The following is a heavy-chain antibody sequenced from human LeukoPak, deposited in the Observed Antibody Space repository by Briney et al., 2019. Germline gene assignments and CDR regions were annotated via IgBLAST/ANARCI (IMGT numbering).Heavy chain of an antibody. J-gene: IGHJ4*02. D-gene: IGHD3-22*01. V-gene: IGHV1-8*01. CDR2: MNPNSGNT. CDR3: ARDDSSGSLFED. Sequence: ASVKVSCKASGYTFTSYDINWVRQATGQGLEWMGWMNPNSGNTGYAQKFQGWVTMTRDTSISTAYMELSRLRSDDTAVYYCARDDSSGSLFEDWGQGTLVTVSS. CDR1: GYTFTSYD.